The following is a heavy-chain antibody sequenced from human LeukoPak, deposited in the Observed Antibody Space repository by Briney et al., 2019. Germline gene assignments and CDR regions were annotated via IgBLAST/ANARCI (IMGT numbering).Heavy chain of an antibody. D-gene: IGHD3-9*01. Sequence: TASETLSLTCAVYGGSFSDYSWTWIRQAPGEGLEWIGEINHNGGTNHNPSLVSRVIMSVDTSKNQFALKVSSVTAADTALYYCARVAYRYSINDWSRTGLGAYATKYYYYMDVWGKGTTVTVSS. V-gene: IGHV4-34*01. J-gene: IGHJ6*03. CDR1: GGSFSDYS. CDR3: ARVAYRYSINDWSRTGLGAYATKYYYYMDV. CDR2: INHNGGT.